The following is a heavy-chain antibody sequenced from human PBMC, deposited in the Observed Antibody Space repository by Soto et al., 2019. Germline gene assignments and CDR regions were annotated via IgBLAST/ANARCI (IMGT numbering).Heavy chain of an antibody. CDR1: GGTFNTYA. V-gene: IGHV1-69*01. Sequence: QVQLVQSETEVKKPGSAVRVSCKASGGTFNTYAMNWVRQAPGQGLEWMGGILPMFDRPRYAQKFPGRVTITVDEPTTTAYMELSSLRSDDTAVYYCTRSIGSGGVIGGFDYWGQGTLVTGSS. D-gene: IGHD3-16*02. J-gene: IGHJ4*02. CDR3: TRSIGSGGVIGGFDY. CDR2: ILPMFDRP.